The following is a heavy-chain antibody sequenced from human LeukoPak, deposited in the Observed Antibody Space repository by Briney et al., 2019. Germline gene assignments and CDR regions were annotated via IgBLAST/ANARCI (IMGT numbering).Heavy chain of an antibody. D-gene: IGHD2-2*01. CDR3: AVYCSRTTCRFDY. CDR1: GFTLDDYG. V-gene: IGHV3-20*04. CDR2: INWNGGST. J-gene: IGHJ4*02. Sequence: GGSLRLSCAASGFTLDDYGMSWVRQAPGKGLEWVSGINWNGGSTGYADSVKGRFTISRDNAKDSLYLQMNSLRAEDTALYYCAVYCSRTTCRFDYWGQGTLVTVSS.